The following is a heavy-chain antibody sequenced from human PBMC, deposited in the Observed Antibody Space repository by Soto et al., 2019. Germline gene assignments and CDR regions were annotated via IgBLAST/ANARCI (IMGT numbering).Heavy chain of an antibody. J-gene: IGHJ4*02. CDR2: ISGSGGST. CDR3: ARPSDYYYAPDY. D-gene: IGHD3-10*01. V-gene: IGHV3-23*01. CDR1: GFTFSSYA. Sequence: EVQLLESGGGLVQPGGSLRLSCAASGFTFSSYAMSWVRQAPGKGLEWVSAISGSGGSTYYADSVKGRFTISRDNSKNTLYLQMNGLRAEDTAVYYCARPSDYYYAPDYWGQGTLVPVSS.